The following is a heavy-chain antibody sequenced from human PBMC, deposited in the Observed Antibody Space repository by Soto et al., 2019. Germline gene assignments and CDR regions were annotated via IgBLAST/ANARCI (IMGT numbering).Heavy chain of an antibody. Sequence: GASVKVSCKASGGTFSSYAISWVRQAPGQGLEWMGGIIPIFGTANYAQKFQGRVTITADEPTSTAYMELSSLRSEDTAVYYCARGSYDSSGYPYYYYYGMDVWGQGTTVTVSS. J-gene: IGHJ6*02. CDR3: ARGSYDSSGYPYYYYYGMDV. V-gene: IGHV1-69*13. CDR1: GGTFSSYA. CDR2: IIPIFGTA. D-gene: IGHD3-22*01.